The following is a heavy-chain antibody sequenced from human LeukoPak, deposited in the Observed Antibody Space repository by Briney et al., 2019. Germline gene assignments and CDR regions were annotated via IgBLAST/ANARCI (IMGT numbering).Heavy chain of an antibody. D-gene: IGHD6-19*01. CDR1: GFTFTNYW. CDR3: ARASDCDY. J-gene: IGHJ4*02. Sequence: GGSLRLSCAASGFTFTNYWMSWVRQAPGKGREWVANIKQDGSEKYYVDSVKGRFTISRDNAKNSVYLQMNSLRAEDTAVYSCARASDCDYWGQGTLVTVSS. V-gene: IGHV3-7*01. CDR2: IKQDGSEK.